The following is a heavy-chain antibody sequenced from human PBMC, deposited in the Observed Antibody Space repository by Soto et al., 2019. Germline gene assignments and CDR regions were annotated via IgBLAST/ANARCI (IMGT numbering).Heavy chain of an antibody. D-gene: IGHD3-16*02. CDR3: GRGAISLRAYGMDG. CDR1: GYTFLNYG. J-gene: IGHJ6*02. Sequence: QVQLVQSGAEVKKPGASVKVSCKTSGYTFLNYGISWVRQAPGQGLEWMGWISAYNGNTYSAQKLQGRVTMTTDTSTRTADRERRSLKSDGTAVYYCGRGAISLRAYGMDGGGQGTTVTVSS. V-gene: IGHV1-18*01. CDR2: ISAYNGNT.